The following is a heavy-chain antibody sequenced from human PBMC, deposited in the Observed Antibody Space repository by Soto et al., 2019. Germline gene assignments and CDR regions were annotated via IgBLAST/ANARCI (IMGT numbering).Heavy chain of an antibody. J-gene: IGHJ4*02. V-gene: IGHV3-48*02. CDR2: ISTTSSSI. CDR3: ARKGVAFDY. D-gene: IGHD3-3*01. Sequence: GSLSLSCAASGFTFSSYSMNWVRQAPGNGLEWISYISTTSSSIYYADSVKGRFTISRDNAKNSLFLQMNSLRDEDTAVYYCARKGVAFDYSGQGALATVSS. CDR1: GFTFSSYS.